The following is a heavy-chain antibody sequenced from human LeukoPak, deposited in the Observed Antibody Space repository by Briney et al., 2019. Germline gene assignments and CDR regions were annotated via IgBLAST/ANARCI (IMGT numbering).Heavy chain of an antibody. CDR2: IYSSGST. Sequence: SETLSLTCTVSGGSISRGSYYWSWIRQPAGKGLEWIGRIYSSGSTNYNPSLKSRVTISVDKSRNQFSLKLTSVIAADTAVYYCARVVDTAPYYFDYWGQGTLVTVSS. J-gene: IGHJ4*02. CDR1: GGSISRGSYY. D-gene: IGHD5-18*01. CDR3: ARVVDTAPYYFDY. V-gene: IGHV4-61*02.